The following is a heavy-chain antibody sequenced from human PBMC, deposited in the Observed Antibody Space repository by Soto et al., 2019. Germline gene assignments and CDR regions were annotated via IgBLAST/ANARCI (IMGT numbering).Heavy chain of an antibody. D-gene: IGHD3-10*01. CDR2: IHPANGNT. V-gene: IGHV1-3*01. CDR1: GYTFTNYA. Sequence: ASVKVSCKASGYTFTNYAIHWVRQAPGQRLEWMGWIHPANGNTNYAQKLQGRVTMTTDTSTSTAYMELRSLRSDDTAVYYCARDPMVRGVIITKYYYGMDVWGQGTTVTVSS. CDR3: ARDPMVRGVIITKYYYGMDV. J-gene: IGHJ6*02.